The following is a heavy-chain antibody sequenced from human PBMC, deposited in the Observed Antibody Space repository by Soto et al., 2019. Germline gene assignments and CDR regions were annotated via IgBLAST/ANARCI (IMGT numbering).Heavy chain of an antibody. CDR2: IYSGGST. D-gene: IGHD3-22*01. J-gene: IGHJ4*02. V-gene: IGHV3-66*01. CDR3: AREQTYYYDSSGYKTRKYFDY. CDR1: GFTVSSNY. Sequence: PGGSLRLSCAASGFTVSSNYMSWVHQAPGKGLEWVSVIYSGGSTYYADSVKGRFTISRDNSKNTLYLQMNSLRAEDTAVYYCAREQTYYYDSSGYKTRKYFDYWGQGTLVTVSS.